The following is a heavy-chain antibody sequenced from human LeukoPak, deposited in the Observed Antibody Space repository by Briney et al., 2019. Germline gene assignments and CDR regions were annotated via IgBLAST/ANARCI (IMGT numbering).Heavy chain of an antibody. CDR3: ARDNYGSGSYYY. V-gene: IGHV4-31*03. D-gene: IGHD3-10*01. Sequence: SETLSVTCTVSGGSISSGGYYWSWIRQHPGKGLEWIGYIYYSGSTYYNPSLKSRVTISVDTSKNQFSLKLSSVTAADTAVYYCARDNYGSGSYYYWGQGALVTVSS. CDR2: IYYSGST. CDR1: GGSISSGGYY. J-gene: IGHJ4*02.